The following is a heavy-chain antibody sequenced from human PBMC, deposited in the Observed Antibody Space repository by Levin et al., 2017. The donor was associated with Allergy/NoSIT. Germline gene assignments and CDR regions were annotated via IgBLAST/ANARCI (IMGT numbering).Heavy chain of an antibody. CDR3: VSYRDGPYIPIAY. V-gene: IGHV3-23*01. D-gene: IGHD2-21*01. CDR1: GFTFRNYA. CDR2: MSGSGYTI. J-gene: IGHJ4*02. Sequence: AGGSLRLSCAASGFTFRNYAMSWVRQAPGKGLEWISIMSGSGYTIYYADSVKGRFTISRDNSKNTVYLQMSSLRAEDTAVYYCVSYRDGPYIPIAYWGQGTLVTVSS.